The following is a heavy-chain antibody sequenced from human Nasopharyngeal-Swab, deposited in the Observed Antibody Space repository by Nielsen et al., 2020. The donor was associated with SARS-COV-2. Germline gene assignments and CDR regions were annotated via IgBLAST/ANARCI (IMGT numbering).Heavy chain of an antibody. Sequence: GGSLRLSCAASGFTFSSYAMSWVRQAPGKGLEWVSAISGSGGSTYYADSVKGRFTISRDNSKNTLYPQMNSLRAEDTAVYYCATDTQWLALFDYWGQGTLVTVSS. CDR1: GFTFSSYA. V-gene: IGHV3-23*01. CDR2: ISGSGGST. D-gene: IGHD6-19*01. J-gene: IGHJ4*02. CDR3: ATDTQWLALFDY.